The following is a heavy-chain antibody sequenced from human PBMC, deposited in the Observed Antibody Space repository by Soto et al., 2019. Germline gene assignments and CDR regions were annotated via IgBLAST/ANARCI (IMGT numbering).Heavy chain of an antibody. CDR1: GGSFSGYY. D-gene: IGHD6-19*01. J-gene: IGHJ4*02. CDR2: INHSGST. V-gene: IGHV4-34*01. Sequence: SETLSLTCAVYGGSFSGYYWSWIRQPPGKGLEWIGEINHSGSTNYNPSLKSRVTISVDTSKNQFSLKLSSVTAADTAVYYCARGREYSSGWYVAPHYFDYWGQGTLVTVSS. CDR3: ARGREYSSGWYVAPHYFDY.